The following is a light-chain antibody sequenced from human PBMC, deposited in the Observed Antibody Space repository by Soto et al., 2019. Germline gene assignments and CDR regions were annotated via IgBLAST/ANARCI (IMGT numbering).Light chain of an antibody. CDR2: AAS. Sequence: DIQMTQSPSTLSGSVGDRVTITCRTSQSISSYLNWYQQKPGKAPKLLIYAASSLQSGVPSRFSGSGSGTEFTLTISSLQPDDFATYYCQQYNSYSWTFGQGTKVDI. J-gene: IGKJ1*01. CDR1: QSISSY. V-gene: IGKV1-5*01. CDR3: QQYNSYSWT.